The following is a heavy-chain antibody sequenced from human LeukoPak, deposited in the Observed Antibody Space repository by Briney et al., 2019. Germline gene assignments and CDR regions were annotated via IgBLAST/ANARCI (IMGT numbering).Heavy chain of an antibody. V-gene: IGHV3-53*01. D-gene: IGHD3-22*01. J-gene: IGHJ3*02. CDR2: IYSGGST. CDR3: ARDSRQDYYDSSGYLWFAFDI. CDR1: GFTVSNNY. Sequence: GRSLRLSCAASGFTVSNNYMSWVRQAPGKGLEWVSVIYSGGSTYYADSVKGRFTISRDNSKNTLYLQMNSLRAEDTAVYYCARDSRQDYYDSSGYLWFAFDIWGQGTMVTVSS.